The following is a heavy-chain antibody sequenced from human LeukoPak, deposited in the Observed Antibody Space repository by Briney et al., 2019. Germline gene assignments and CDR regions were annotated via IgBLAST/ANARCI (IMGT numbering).Heavy chain of an antibody. D-gene: IGHD3-22*01. V-gene: IGHV3-66*04. CDR3: AGQTYYYYDSSGYPNY. CDR2: IYSGGST. J-gene: IGHJ4*02. CDR1: GFTVSSNY. Sequence: SGGSLRLSCAASGFTVSSNYMSWVRQAPGKGLEWVSVIYSGGSTYYADSVKGRFTISRDNSKNTLYLQMNSLRAEDTAVYYCAGQTYYYYDSSGYPNYWGQGTLVTISS.